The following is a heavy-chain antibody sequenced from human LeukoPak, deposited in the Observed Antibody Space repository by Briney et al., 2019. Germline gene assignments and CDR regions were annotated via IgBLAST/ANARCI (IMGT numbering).Heavy chain of an antibody. CDR1: GGSINGYY. Sequence: SETLSLTCTVSGGSINGYYWSWLRQPPGKGLEWIGYISYSGSTNYNPSLKSRVTISVDTSKNQFFLKLSSVTAADTALYYCTRGNANWGQGTLGTVSS. V-gene: IGHV4-59*01. CDR2: ISYSGST. J-gene: IGHJ4*02. CDR3: TRGNAN.